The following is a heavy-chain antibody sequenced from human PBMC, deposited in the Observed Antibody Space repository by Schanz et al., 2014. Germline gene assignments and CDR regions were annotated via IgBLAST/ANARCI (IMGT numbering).Heavy chain of an antibody. V-gene: IGHV1-18*01. D-gene: IGHD5-12*01. CDR3: ARGYREYSAYDLRLGDGFDI. CDR1: GYTFTFTTYG. J-gene: IGHJ3*02. Sequence: QVQLVQSGGEVKKPGASVKVSCKASGYTFTFTTYGISWVRQVPGQGLEWMGWINTYNGNTNYAQKFQGRVSITADKSTGTSYMELSSLRSEDTAVYFCARGYREYSAYDLRLGDGFDIWGQGTMVTVSS. CDR2: INTYNGNT.